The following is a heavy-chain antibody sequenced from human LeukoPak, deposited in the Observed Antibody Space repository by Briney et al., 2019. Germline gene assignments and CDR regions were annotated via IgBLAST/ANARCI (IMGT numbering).Heavy chain of an antibody. V-gene: IGHV1-69*01. CDR1: GGTFSSYA. D-gene: IGHD2-2*01. CDR2: IIPIFGTA. Sequence: SVKVSCKASGGTFSSYAISWVRQAPGQGLEWMGGIIPIFGTANYAQKFQGRVTITADESTSTAYMELSGLRSEDTAVYYCARDAHTSLVVPAAMIGYYGMDVWGKGTTVTVSS. J-gene: IGHJ6*04. CDR3: ARDAHTSLVVPAAMIGYYGMDV.